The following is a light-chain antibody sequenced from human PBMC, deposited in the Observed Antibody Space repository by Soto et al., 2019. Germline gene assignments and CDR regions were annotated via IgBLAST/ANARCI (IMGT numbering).Light chain of an antibody. CDR1: DSNIGDHF. V-gene: IGLV1-47*01. Sequence: QSVLPQPPSASATPGQRVTLSCFGSDSNIGDHFVYWYQQLPGTAPKLLIYKNDQRPAGVPDRFSGSKSGTSASLAISGLRSEDEAEYYCPTWDGSVSGNLFGIGTKLTVL. J-gene: IGLJ1*01. CDR2: KND. CDR3: PTWDGSVSGNL.